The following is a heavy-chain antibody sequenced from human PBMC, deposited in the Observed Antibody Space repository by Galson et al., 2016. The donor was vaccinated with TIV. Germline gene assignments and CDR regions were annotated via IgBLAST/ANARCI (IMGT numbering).Heavy chain of an antibody. CDR3: ARGAPSVFGVVMTLDY. Sequence: CAISGDSVSSNSAAWNWIRQSPSRGLEWLGRTYYRSKWYNDYALSVKSRITINPDTSKNQVSLQLTSVTPEDAAVYYCARGAPSVFGVVMTLDYWGQGTLVTVSS. CDR1: GDSVSSNSAA. CDR2: TYYRSKWYN. V-gene: IGHV6-1*01. D-gene: IGHD3-3*01. J-gene: IGHJ4*02.